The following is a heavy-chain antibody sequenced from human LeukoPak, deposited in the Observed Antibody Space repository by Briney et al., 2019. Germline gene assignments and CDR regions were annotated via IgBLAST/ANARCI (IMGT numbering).Heavy chain of an antibody. CDR1: GYTFTSYY. Sequence: GASVKVSCKASGYTFTSYYMHWVRQAPGQGLEWMGIINPSGGSTSYAQKFQGRVTMTRDTSTSTVYMEPSSLRSEDTAVYYCARASYYYDSSGYYGLRFWGQGTLVTVSS. J-gene: IGHJ4*02. CDR3: ARASYYYDSSGYYGLRF. V-gene: IGHV1-46*01. D-gene: IGHD3-22*01. CDR2: INPSGGST.